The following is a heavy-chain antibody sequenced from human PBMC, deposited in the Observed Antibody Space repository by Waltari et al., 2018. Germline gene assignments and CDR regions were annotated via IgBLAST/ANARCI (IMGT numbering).Heavy chain of an antibody. V-gene: IGHV1-2*02. Sequence: QVQLVQYGAAVKKPGASVKVSRKATGTPFTGHYTPWAGQAPGQGLEWMGWNNPNSGGTNYAQKFQGRVTMTRDTSISTAYMELSRLRSDDTAVYYCARDQRRGRWLQAYWGQGTLVTVSS. CDR1: GTPFTGHY. J-gene: IGHJ4*02. D-gene: IGHD5-12*01. CDR2: NNPNSGGT. CDR3: ARDQRRGRWLQAY.